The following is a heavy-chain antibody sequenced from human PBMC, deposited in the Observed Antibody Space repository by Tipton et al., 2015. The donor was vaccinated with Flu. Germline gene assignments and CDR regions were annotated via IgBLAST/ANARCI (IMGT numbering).Heavy chain of an antibody. CDR3: ARTGYSSSWLYFQH. J-gene: IGHJ1*01. CDR2: INHSGST. Sequence: LRLSCAVYDGSFSGYYWSWIRQPPGKGLEWIGEINHSGSTNYNPSLKSRVTISVDTSKNQLSLKLSSVTAADTAVYYCARTGYSSSWLYFQHWGQGTLVTVSS. D-gene: IGHD6-13*01. CDR1: DGSFSGYY. V-gene: IGHV4-34*01.